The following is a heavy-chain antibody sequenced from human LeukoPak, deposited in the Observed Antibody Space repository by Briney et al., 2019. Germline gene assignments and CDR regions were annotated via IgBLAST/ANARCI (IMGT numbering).Heavy chain of an antibody. CDR3: ARYGSAHWFDP. D-gene: IGHD4-17*01. Sequence: PSETLSLTCTVSVGSISSYDWSWIRQPPGKGLEWIGFIRYSGSTNYNPSLKSRVTISVDTSKNQFSLRLTSVTAADTAVYYCARYGSAHWFDPWGQGTLVTVSS. V-gene: IGHV4-59*01. CDR1: VGSISSYD. CDR2: IRYSGST. J-gene: IGHJ5*02.